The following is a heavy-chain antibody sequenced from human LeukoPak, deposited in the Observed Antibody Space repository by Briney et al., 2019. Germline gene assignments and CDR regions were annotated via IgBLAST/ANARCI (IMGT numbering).Heavy chain of an antibody. D-gene: IGHD4-23*01. CDR2: IYYTGST. V-gene: IGHV4-39*01. J-gene: IGHJ6*03. Sequence: SETLSLTCTVSGVSISSSSYYWGWIRQPPGKGLEWIGSIYYTGSTFYNPSLKSRVTISVDTSKNQFSLKLSAVTAAATAVYYCARLHYSGNYGYYYYYMDVWGKGTTVTISS. CDR1: GVSISSSSYY. CDR3: ARLHYSGNYGYYYYYMDV.